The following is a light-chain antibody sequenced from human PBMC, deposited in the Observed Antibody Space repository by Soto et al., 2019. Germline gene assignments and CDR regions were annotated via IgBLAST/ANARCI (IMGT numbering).Light chain of an antibody. J-gene: IGKJ5*01. CDR3: QHFGSSPPVI. V-gene: IGKV3-20*01. CDR1: QTTSPKY. CDR2: GAS. Sequence: EIELTQSPGTLSLSPGESATLSCRDSQTTSPKYVAWYQQRRGLAPRLLVYGASKRAAGIPDRFRRSGSGSEFSLTISGLEPEDFAVYFCQHFGSSPPVIFGQGTRLEIK.